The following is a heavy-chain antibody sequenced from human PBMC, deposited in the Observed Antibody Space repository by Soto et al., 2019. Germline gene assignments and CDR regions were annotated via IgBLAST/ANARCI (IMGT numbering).Heavy chain of an antibody. Sequence: ASVKVSCKASGYTFTIYYMHWVRQAPGQGLEWMGIINPSGGSTSYAQKFQGRVTMTRDTSTSTVYMELSSLRSEDTAVYYCARALSPAYCGGDCYSNFFDYWGQGTLVTVSS. CDR1: GYTFTIYY. D-gene: IGHD2-21*01. CDR3: ARALSPAYCGGDCYSNFFDY. CDR2: INPSGGST. V-gene: IGHV1-46*03. J-gene: IGHJ4*02.